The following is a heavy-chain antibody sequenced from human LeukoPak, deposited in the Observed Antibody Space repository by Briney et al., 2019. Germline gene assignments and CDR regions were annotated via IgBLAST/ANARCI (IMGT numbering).Heavy chain of an antibody. CDR2: INHSGST. V-gene: IGHV4-34*01. CDR1: GGSFSGYY. J-gene: IGHJ4*02. D-gene: IGHD3-9*01. Sequence: SETLSLTCAVYGGSFSGYYWSWIRKPPGKGLEWIGEINHSGSTNYNPSLKSRVTISVDTSKNQFSLKLSSVTAADTAVYYCARGSPWGYFDWLLSYYFDYWGQGTLVTVSS. CDR3: ARGSPWGYFDWLLSYYFDY.